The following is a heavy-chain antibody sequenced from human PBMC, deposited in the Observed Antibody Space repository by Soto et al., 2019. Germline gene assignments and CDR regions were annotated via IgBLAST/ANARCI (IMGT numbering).Heavy chain of an antibody. D-gene: IGHD2-15*01. Sequence: SETLSLTCAVYGGSFSGYYWSWIRQPPGKGLEWIGEINHSGSTNYNPSLKSRVTISVDTSKNQFSLKLSSVTAADTAVYYCARERSSGYCSGGSCYSFYYYYYYMDVWGKGTTVTVSS. CDR3: ARERSSGYCSGGSCYSFYYYYYYMDV. V-gene: IGHV4-34*01. CDR1: GGSFSGYY. J-gene: IGHJ6*03. CDR2: INHSGST.